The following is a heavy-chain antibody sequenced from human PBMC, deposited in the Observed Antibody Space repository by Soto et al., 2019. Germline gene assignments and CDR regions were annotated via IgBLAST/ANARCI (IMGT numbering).Heavy chain of an antibody. CDR2: INHSGST. V-gene: IGHV4-34*01. J-gene: IGHJ4*02. CDR1: GGSFSGYY. Sequence: KTSETLSLTCAVYGGSFSGYYWSWIRQPPGKGLEWIGEINHSGSTNYNPSLKSRVTISVDTSKNQFSLKLSSVTAADTAVYYCARGRGDYVWGSYRYTGFDYWGQGTLVTVSS. D-gene: IGHD3-16*02. CDR3: ARGRGDYVWGSYRYTGFDY.